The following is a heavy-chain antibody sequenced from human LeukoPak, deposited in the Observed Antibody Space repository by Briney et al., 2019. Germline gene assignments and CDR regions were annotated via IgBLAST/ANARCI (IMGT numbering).Heavy chain of an antibody. Sequence: SETLSLTCAVHGGSFSGYYWSWIRQPPGKGLEWIGEINHSGSTNYNPSLKSRVTISVDTSKNQFSLKLSSVTAADTAVYYCATKGGKRDERDYYYYYMDVWGKGTTVTVSS. CDR2: INHSGST. CDR3: ATKGGKRDERDYYYYYMDV. J-gene: IGHJ6*03. V-gene: IGHV4-34*01. CDR1: GGSFSGYY. D-gene: IGHD1-26*01.